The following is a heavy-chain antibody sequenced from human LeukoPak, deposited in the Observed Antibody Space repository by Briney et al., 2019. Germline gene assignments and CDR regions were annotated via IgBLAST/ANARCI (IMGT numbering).Heavy chain of an antibody. Sequence: PGGPLRLSCAASGFTFSSYSMTWVRQAPGKGLEWVSSISSSSSYIYYADSVKGRFTISRDNAKNSLYLQMNSLRAEDTAVYYCARDTYYYDSSGWSEYFQHWGQGTLVTVSS. D-gene: IGHD3-22*01. CDR2: ISSSSSYI. CDR3: ARDTYYYDSSGWSEYFQH. J-gene: IGHJ1*01. CDR1: GFTFSSYS. V-gene: IGHV3-21*01.